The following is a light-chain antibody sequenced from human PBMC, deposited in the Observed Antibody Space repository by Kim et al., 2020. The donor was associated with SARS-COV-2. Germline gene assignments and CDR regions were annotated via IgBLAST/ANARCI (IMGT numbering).Light chain of an antibody. J-gene: IGKJ5*01. CDR3: QQSFSTLVT. V-gene: IGKV1-39*01. CDR2: DVS. Sequence: DIQLTQSPSSLSAFVGDRVTIACRASQSIRGALNWYQQRPGKAPQLLIHDVSALQSGVPSRFSGSGFGTDFTLTISGLQPEDFATYYCQQSFSTLVTFGQGTRLEIK. CDR1: QSIRGA.